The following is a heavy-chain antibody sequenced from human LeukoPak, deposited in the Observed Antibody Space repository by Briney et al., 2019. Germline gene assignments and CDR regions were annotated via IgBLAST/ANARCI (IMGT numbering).Heavy chain of an antibody. V-gene: IGHV3-53*04. CDR3: ARASADYGDSPGYYYYGMDV. J-gene: IGHJ6*02. D-gene: IGHD4-17*01. CDR1: GFTVSSNY. Sequence: GGSLRLSCAASGFTVSSNYMSWVRQAPGKRLEWVSVIYSGGSTYYADSVKGRFAISRHNSKNTLYLQMNSLRAEDTAVYYCARASADYGDSPGYYYYGMDVWGQGTTVTVSS. CDR2: IYSGGST.